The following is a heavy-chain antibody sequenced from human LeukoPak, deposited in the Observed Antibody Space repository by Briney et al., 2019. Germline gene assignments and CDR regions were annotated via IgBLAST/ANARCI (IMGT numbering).Heavy chain of an antibody. V-gene: IGHV4-59*01. J-gene: IGHJ4*02. D-gene: IGHD3-3*01. CDR2: IYYSGGT. Sequence: PSETLSLTCRVSGGSIRGYYWSWIRQPPGKSLEWIGYIYYSGGTNYNPSLNSRVTISVDTSRNQVSLKMNSVAAADTAVYYCARDVTIFGVVPPDYWGQGTLVTVSS. CDR1: GGSIRGYY. CDR3: ARDVTIFGVVPPDY.